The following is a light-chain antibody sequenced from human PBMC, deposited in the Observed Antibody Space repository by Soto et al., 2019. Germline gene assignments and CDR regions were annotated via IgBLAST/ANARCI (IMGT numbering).Light chain of an antibody. CDR3: CSYAGSYNWV. J-gene: IGLJ3*02. V-gene: IGLV2-11*01. CDR1: SSDVGGYNY. Sequence: QSALTQPRSVSGSPGQSVTISCTGTSSDVGGYNYVSWYQQNPGKAPKLMIYDVNKRPSGVPDRFSASKSGNTASLTISGLQAEDEADYYCCSYAGSYNWVFGGGTKLTVL. CDR2: DVN.